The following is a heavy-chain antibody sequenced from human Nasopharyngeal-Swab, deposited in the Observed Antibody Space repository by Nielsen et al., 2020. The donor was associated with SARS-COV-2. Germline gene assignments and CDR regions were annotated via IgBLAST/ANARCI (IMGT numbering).Heavy chain of an antibody. Sequence: GESLKISCAASGFTFSDYYMAWVRQAPGKGLEWLSYISTSGRTTDSADSVKGRFTISRDNANNLLFLQMNSLRGEDTAVYYCARDSRVVVPAALYYYYGMDVWGQGTTVTVSS. J-gene: IGHJ6*02. CDR3: ARDSRVVVPAALYYYYGMDV. V-gene: IGHV3-11*01. D-gene: IGHD2-2*01. CDR2: ISTSGRTT. CDR1: GFTFSDYY.